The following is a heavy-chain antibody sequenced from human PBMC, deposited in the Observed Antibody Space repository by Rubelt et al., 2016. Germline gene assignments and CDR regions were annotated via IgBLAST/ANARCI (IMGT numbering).Heavy chain of an antibody. CDR3: ARDLASDDT. D-gene: IGHD2-21*01. Sequence: VQLVESGGGVVQPGRSLRLSCAASGFTFSSYAMHWVRQAPGKGLEWISYISSSSSTIYYADSARGRLTISRDNAKNLLYLQMNSLRAEDTAVYYCARDLASDDTWDQGTLVTVSS. V-gene: IGHV3-48*04. CDR1: GFTFSSYA. J-gene: IGHJ5*02. CDR2: ISSSSSTI.